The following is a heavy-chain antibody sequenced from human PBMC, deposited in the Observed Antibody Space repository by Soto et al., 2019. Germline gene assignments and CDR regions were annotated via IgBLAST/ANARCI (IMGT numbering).Heavy chain of an antibody. CDR1: GDTFSNYA. V-gene: IGHV1-69*01. Sequence: QVQLVQSASEVKKPGSSAKVSCKASGDTFSNYAFSWVRQAPGQGLEWMGGIIPIIGTATYAEKFQGRVTINADESTTTLYLELSRLRSEDTALYYCARVRSGTYFGVFYNGMDVWGQGTAVTVSS. CDR3: ARVRSGTYFGVFYNGMDV. J-gene: IGHJ6*02. D-gene: IGHD1-26*01. CDR2: IIPIIGTA.